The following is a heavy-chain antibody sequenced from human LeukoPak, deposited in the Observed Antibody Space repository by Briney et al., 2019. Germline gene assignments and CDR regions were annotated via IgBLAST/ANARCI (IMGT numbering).Heavy chain of an antibody. CDR3: ARSGIVGATTFDY. D-gene: IGHD1-26*01. CDR1: GGSISSGGYY. Sequence: SETLSLTCTVSGGSISSGGYYWSWIRQHPGTGLEWIGYIYYSGSTYYNPSLKSRVTISVGTSKNQFSLKLSSVTAADTAVYYCARSGIVGATTFDYWGQGTLVTVSS. V-gene: IGHV4-31*03. J-gene: IGHJ4*02. CDR2: IYYSGST.